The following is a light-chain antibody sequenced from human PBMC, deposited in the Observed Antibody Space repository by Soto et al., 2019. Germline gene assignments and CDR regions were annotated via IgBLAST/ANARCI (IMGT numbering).Light chain of an antibody. J-gene: IGKJ3*01. CDR3: RRKT. CDR2: GAS. CDR1: QSVSSSY. Sequence: EIVLTQSPCTLSLSPGERATLSCRASQSVSSSYLAWYQQKPGQAPRLLIYGASSRATGIPDRFSGSGSGTEFTLTISRLEPEDFAVYYCRRKTFGPGTKVDIK. V-gene: IGKV3-20*01.